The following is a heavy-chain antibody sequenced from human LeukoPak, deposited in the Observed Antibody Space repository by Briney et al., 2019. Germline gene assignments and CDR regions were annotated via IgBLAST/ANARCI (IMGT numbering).Heavy chain of an antibody. Sequence: SETLSLTCIVSGGSISSYYWSWIRHPAGKGLEWIGRIYSSGSTDYIPSLKSRVTMSVDTSKYQFYLQRCSVTAADTALYYCARGYGAATREAFDIWGQGTLVTVSS. CDR1: GGSISSYY. CDR2: IYSSGST. J-gene: IGHJ3*02. D-gene: IGHD4/OR15-4a*01. V-gene: IGHV4-4*07. CDR3: ARGYGAATREAFDI.